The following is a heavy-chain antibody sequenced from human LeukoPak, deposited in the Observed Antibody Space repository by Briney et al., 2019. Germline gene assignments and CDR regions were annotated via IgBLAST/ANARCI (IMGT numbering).Heavy chain of an antibody. CDR3: VRETWTRLLPHFYFDY. CDR2: IYMGGAT. D-gene: IGHD1-14*01. Sequence: PSETLSLTCTVSGGSINSVSYYWSWLRHPAGKGLEWVGHIYMGGATNYTPSRKSRVTISLDASNTQFSLQMNSVTAADTAVYYCVRETWTRLLPHFYFDYWGQGVLVTVSS. J-gene: IGHJ4*02. V-gene: IGHV4-61*09. CDR1: GGSINSVSYY.